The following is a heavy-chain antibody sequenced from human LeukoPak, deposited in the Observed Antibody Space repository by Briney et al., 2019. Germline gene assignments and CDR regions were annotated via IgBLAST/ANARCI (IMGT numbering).Heavy chain of an antibody. J-gene: IGHJ4*02. Sequence: SETLSLACTVSGGSITSYYWSWIRQPPGKGLEYIGYIYYSGSTNYNPSLKSRVTISVDTSKNQFSLKLSSVTAADTAVYYCASVEGITGRDYWGQGTLVTVSS. CDR1: GGSITSYY. CDR2: IYYSGST. V-gene: IGHV4-59*01. D-gene: IGHD1-20*01. CDR3: ASVEGITGRDY.